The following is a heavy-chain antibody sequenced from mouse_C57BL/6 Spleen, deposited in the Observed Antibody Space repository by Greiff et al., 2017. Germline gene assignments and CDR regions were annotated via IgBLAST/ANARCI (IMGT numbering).Heavy chain of an antibody. CDR3: ARYDYDVYYAMDY. Sequence: VQLKQSGPELVKPGASVKISCKASGYTFTDYYMNWVKQSHGKSLEWIGDINPNNGGTSYNQKFKGKATLTVDKSSSTAYMELRSLTSEDSAVYYCARYDYDVYYAMDYWGQGTSVTVSS. CDR2: INPNNGGT. CDR1: GYTFTDYY. D-gene: IGHD2-4*01. J-gene: IGHJ4*01. V-gene: IGHV1-26*01.